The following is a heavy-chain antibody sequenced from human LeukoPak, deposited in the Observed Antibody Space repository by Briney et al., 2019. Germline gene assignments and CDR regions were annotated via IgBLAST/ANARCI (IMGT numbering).Heavy chain of an antibody. CDR3: AKDISDSSSSGFDY. J-gene: IGHJ4*02. CDR1: GFTFDDYA. Sequence: GRSLRLSCAASGFTFDDYAMHWVRQAPGKGLEWVSGISWNSGSIVYADSVKGRFTIPRDNAKNSLYLQMNSLRAEDTALYYCAKDISDSSSSGFDYWGQGTLVTVSS. D-gene: IGHD6-6*01. V-gene: IGHV3-9*01. CDR2: ISWNSGSI.